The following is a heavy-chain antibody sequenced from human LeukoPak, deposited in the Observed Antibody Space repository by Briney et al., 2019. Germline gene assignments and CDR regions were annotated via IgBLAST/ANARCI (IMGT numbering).Heavy chain of an antibody. CDR3: ARDPGRWLQLGLDAFDI. Sequence: SVKVSCKASGGTFSSYAISWVRQAPGQGLEWMGGIIPIFGTANYAQKFQGRVTITADESTSTAYMELSSLRSEDTAVYYCARDPGRWLQLGLDAFDIWGQGTMVTVSS. CDR1: GGTFSSYA. CDR2: IIPIFGTA. V-gene: IGHV1-69*13. J-gene: IGHJ3*02. D-gene: IGHD5-24*01.